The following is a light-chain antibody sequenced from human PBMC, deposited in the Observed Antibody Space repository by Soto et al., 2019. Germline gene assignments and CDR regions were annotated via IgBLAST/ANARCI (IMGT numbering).Light chain of an antibody. CDR2: GAS. CDR1: QSVSSSY. CDR3: QEFGSSRT. V-gene: IGKV3-20*01. J-gene: IGKJ1*01. Sequence: EIVLTQSPGTLSLSPGEKATLSCRASQSVSSSYLVWYQQKPGQAPRLLIYGASSRASGIPDRFSGSGSGKEFTLTINRMEPEDFAVYYCQEFGSSRTFGQGTKVEIK.